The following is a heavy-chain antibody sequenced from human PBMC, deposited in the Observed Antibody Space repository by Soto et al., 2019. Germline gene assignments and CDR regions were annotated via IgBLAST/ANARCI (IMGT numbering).Heavy chain of an antibody. V-gene: IGHV3-23*01. Sequence: EVQLLESGGGLVQPGGSLRLSCAASGFTFSSFAMSWVRQAPGKGREWVSAISGGGGSTYYADSVKGRFTISRDNSKSTLYLQMNSLRAEDTAVYYCAKSYGDDADYWGQGTLVTVSS. D-gene: IGHD4-17*01. CDR2: ISGGGGST. J-gene: IGHJ4*02. CDR1: GFTFSSFA. CDR3: AKSYGDDADY.